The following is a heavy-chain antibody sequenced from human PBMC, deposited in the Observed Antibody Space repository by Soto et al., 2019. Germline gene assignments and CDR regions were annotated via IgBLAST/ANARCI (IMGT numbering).Heavy chain of an antibody. CDR2: ISRTGGST. D-gene: IGHD3-10*01. CDR3: ARTYYYGSGTYPRFDP. Sequence: GGSLRLSCAASGFTFSDYAMSWVRQAPGKGMEWVSAISRTGGSTYYADSVKGRFTISRDNSKNTLYLQMNSLRADDTAVCYCARTYYYGSGTYPRFDPWGQGTLVTVSS. V-gene: IGHV3-23*01. CDR1: GFTFSDYA. J-gene: IGHJ5*02.